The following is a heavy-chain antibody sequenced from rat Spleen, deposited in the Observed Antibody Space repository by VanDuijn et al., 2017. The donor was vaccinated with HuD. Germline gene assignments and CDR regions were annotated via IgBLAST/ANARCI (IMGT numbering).Heavy chain of an antibody. V-gene: IGHV2S30*01. Sequence: QVQLQESGPGLVQPSQTLSLTCTVSGFSLMDYSIHWVRQPPGKGLEWMGRMKYDGDTYYNSALKSRLSISRDTSKSQVFLKMNSLQTEDTAMYFCASVRPYFDYWGQGVMVTVSS. J-gene: IGHJ2*01. CDR2: MKYDGDT. CDR3: ASVRPYFDY. CDR1: GFSLMDYS.